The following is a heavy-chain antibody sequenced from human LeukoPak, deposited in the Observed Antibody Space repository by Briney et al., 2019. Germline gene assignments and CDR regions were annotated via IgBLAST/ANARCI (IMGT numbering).Heavy chain of an antibody. CDR2: ISSSGSTI. Sequence: PGGSLRLSCAASGFTFSDYYMSWIRQAPGKGLEWVSYISSSGSTIYYADSVKGRFTISRDNAKNSLYLQMNSLRAEDTAVYYCAGLTEMATIKNDYWGQGTLVTVSP. CDR1: GFTFSDYY. J-gene: IGHJ4*02. CDR3: AGLTEMATIKNDY. D-gene: IGHD5-24*01. V-gene: IGHV3-11*04.